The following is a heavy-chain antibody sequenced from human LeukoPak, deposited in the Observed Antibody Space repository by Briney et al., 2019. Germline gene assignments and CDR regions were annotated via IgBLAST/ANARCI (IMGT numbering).Heavy chain of an antibody. V-gene: IGHV3-30*04. J-gene: IGHJ4*02. CDR2: ISYDGSNK. Sequence: GGSLRLSCAASGFTFSSYAMHWVRQAPGKALEWVAVISYDGSNKYYADSVKGRFTISRDNSKNTLYLQMNSLRAEDTAVYYCARGYYYDSSGLLPLDYWGQGTLVTVSS. D-gene: IGHD3-22*01. CDR1: GFTFSSYA. CDR3: ARGYYYDSSGLLPLDY.